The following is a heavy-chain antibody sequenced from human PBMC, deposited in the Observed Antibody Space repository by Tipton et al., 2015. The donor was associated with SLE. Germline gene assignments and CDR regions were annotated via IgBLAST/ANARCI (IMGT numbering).Heavy chain of an antibody. J-gene: IGHJ4*02. CDR1: GGSISSSSYY. CDR2: IYYGGST. V-gene: IGHV4-39*07. CDR3: ARCYSYGYTFDY. Sequence: TLSLTCTVSGGSISSSSYYWGWIRQPPGKGLEWIGSIYYGGSTYYNPFLKSRVTISVDTSKNQFSLKLTSVTAADTAVYYCARCYSYGYTFDYWGQGTLVTVSS. D-gene: IGHD5-18*01.